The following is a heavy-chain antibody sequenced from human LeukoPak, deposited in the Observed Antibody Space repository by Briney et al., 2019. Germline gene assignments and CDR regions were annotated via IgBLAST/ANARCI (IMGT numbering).Heavy chain of an antibody. D-gene: IGHD3-3*01. CDR2: FSETGGGP. CDR3: ARDPSFREGPYYDFWSGYQYYFDY. Sequence: GESLRLSCAASGFSFSSYAMSWVRQAPEKGLEWVSTFSETGGGPYATGGTFYADSVKGRFTISRDNAKNSLYLQMNSLRAEDTAVYYCARDPSFREGPYYDFWSGYQYYFDYWGQGTLVTVSS. J-gene: IGHJ4*02. CDR1: GFSFSSYA. V-gene: IGHV3-23*01.